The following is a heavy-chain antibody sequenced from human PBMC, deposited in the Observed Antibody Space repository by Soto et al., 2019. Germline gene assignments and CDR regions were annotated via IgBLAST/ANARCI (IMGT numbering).Heavy chain of an antibody. D-gene: IGHD3-10*01. Sequence: PSETLSLTCTVSGSSISNYYWSWIRQPPGKGLEWIGYIYYSGSINYNPSLKSRVTISVDTSKNQFSLKLSSVTAADTAVYYCARHLYGSGERFDPWGQGTLVTVSS. CDR3: ARHLYGSGERFDP. V-gene: IGHV4-59*08. CDR2: IYYSGSI. J-gene: IGHJ5*02. CDR1: GSSISNYY.